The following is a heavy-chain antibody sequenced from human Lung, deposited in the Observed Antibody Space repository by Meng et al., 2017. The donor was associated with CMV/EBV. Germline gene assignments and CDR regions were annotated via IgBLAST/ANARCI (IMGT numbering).Heavy chain of an antibody. J-gene: IGHJ4*02. CDR2: ISNDGDDK. Sequence: GGSLRLSCVASGFSFSSSVMHWVRQAPGKGLEWVAAISNDGDDKFYADSVKGRFTISRDNAKNTLYLQLNRLRAADTAVYYCKEVDEWGQGTRVTVSS. V-gene: IGHV3-30*03. CDR1: GFSFSSSV. CDR3: KEVDE.